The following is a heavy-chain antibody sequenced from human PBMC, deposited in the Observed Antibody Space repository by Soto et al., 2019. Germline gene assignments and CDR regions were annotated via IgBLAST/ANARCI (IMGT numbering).Heavy chain of an antibody. D-gene: IGHD3-10*01. CDR2: VYSGGTT. CDR1: GFTVSTYY. J-gene: IGHJ4*02. Sequence: GGSLRLSCAASGFTVSTYYMNWVRQAPAEGLEWVSVVYSGGTTYYADSVRGRFTISRDNSKSTLFLQMNSLRAEDTAVYYCARGRSASSDFDSWGQGTLVTVSS. V-gene: IGHV3-66*01. CDR3: ARGRSASSDFDS.